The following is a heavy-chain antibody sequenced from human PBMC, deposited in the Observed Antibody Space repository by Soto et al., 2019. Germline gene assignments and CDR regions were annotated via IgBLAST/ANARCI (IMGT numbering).Heavy chain of an antibody. D-gene: IGHD6-19*01. J-gene: IGHJ3*02. Sequence: ASVKVSCKASGYTFTGYYMHWVRQAPGQGLEWMGWINPNSGGTNYAQKFQGWVTMTRDTSISTAYMELSRLRSDDTAVYYCATTRGIAVAGDAFDIWGQGTMVTVSS. CDR2: INPNSGGT. CDR1: GYTFTGYY. CDR3: ATTRGIAVAGDAFDI. V-gene: IGHV1-2*04.